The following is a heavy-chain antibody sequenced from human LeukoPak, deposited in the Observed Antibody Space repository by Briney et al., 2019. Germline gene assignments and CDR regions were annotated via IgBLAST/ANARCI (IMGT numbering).Heavy chain of an antibody. CDR2: IYSGGST. D-gene: IGHD3-3*01. CDR1: GFTVSSNY. Sequence: GGSLRLSCAASGFTVSSNYMSWVRHAPGKGLEWVSVIYSGGSTYYADSVKGRFTISRDNSKNTLYLQMNSLRAEDTAVYYCASANYDFWSGYHSWGQGTLVTVFS. J-gene: IGHJ4*02. CDR3: ASANYDFWSGYHS. V-gene: IGHV3-53*01.